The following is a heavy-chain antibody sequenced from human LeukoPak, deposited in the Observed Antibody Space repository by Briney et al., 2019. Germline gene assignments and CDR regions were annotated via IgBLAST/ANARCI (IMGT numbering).Heavy chain of an antibody. CDR2: IYYSGST. CDR3: ARQSSTSSSPMNV. D-gene: IGHD2-2*01. V-gene: IGHV4-39*01. Sequence: PSETLSLTCTVSGGSISSSSYYWGWIRQPPGKGLEWIGSIYYSGSTYYNPSLKSRVTISVDTSNNQFSLKVSSVTAADTAVYYCARQSSTSSSPMNVWGQGTTVTVSS. J-gene: IGHJ6*02. CDR1: GGSISSSSYY.